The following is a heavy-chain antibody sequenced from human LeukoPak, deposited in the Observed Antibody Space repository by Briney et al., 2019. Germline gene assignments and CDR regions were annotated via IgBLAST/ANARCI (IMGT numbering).Heavy chain of an antibody. V-gene: IGHV3-15*01. J-gene: IGHJ4*02. CDR2: IKNKTKGGTT. Sequence: GGSLRLSCAASGFTFSSAWMTWVRQAPGKGLEWVGHIKNKTKGGTTDYAAPVKGRFIISRDDSKNTLYLQMNSLRTEDTAVYYCAGGFCSSTNCYQGPFDFWGQGTLVTVSS. D-gene: IGHD2-2*01. CDR1: GFTFSSAW. CDR3: AGGFCSSTNCYQGPFDF.